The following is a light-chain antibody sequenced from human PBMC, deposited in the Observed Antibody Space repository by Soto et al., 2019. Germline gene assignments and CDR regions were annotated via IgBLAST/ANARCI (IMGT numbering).Light chain of an antibody. V-gene: IGKV3-20*01. CDR2: GAS. CDR3: EQYESSPMFT. Sequence: EIVLTQSPGTLSLSPGERATLSCRASQSVSSNYLAWYQQKPGQAPRLLIYGASRGAAGIPDRFSGSGSGTDFTLPISRLEPEDFAVYFCEQYESSPMFTFGQGTKLEIK. CDR1: QSVSSNY. J-gene: IGKJ2*01.